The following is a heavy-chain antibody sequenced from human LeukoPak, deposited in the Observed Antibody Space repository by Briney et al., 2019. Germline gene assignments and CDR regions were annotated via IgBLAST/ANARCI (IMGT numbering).Heavy chain of an antibody. CDR2: IFYSGIT. Sequence: PSETLSLTCTVSGDSITSYFCSRIRQPPGKGLEWVGYIFYSGITNYNPSLKSRVTISVDTSKHQFSLKLSSVTAADTAVYYCARTNPWELKYYFDYWGQGTLVTVSS. CDR1: GDSITSYF. CDR3: ARTNPWELKYYFDY. V-gene: IGHV4-59*01. D-gene: IGHD1-7*01. J-gene: IGHJ4*02.